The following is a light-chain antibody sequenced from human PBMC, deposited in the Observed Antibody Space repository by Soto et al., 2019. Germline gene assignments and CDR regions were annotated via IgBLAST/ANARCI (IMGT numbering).Light chain of an antibody. CDR3: QHLDSYST. V-gene: IGKV1-9*01. CDR2: AAS. CDR1: QGISSC. J-gene: IGKJ5*01. Sequence: DIQLTQSPSFLSASVGDRVTITCRASQGISSCLAWYQQKPGKARKLLIYAASTLQSGVPSRFSGSGSGTEFTLTISSLQPEDFATYYCQHLDSYSTFGQGTRLEIK.